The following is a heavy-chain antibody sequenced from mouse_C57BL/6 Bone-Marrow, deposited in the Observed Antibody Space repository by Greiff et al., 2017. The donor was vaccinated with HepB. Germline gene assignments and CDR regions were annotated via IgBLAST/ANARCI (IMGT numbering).Heavy chain of an antibody. CDR3: ARDLDY. V-gene: IGHV5-4*01. CDR2: ISDGGSYT. Sequence: EVQRVESGGGLVKPGGSLKLSCAASGFTFSSYAMSWVRQTPEKRLEWVATISDGGSYTYYPDNVKGRFTISRDNAKNNLYLQMSHLKSEDTAMYYCARDLDYWGQGTSVTVSS. J-gene: IGHJ4*01. CDR1: GFTFSSYA.